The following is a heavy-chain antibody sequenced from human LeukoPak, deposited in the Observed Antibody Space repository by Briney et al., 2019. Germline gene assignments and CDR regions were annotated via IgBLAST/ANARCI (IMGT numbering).Heavy chain of an antibody. CDR1: GFTFSSYS. Sequence: GESLRLSCAASGFTFSSYSMNWVRQAPGKGLEWVSSISSSSSYIYYADSVKGRFTISRDNAKNSLYLQMNSLRAEDTAVYYCARQTYYDSSGYYSPYWGQGTLVTVSS. V-gene: IGHV3-21*01. CDR3: ARQTYYDSSGYYSPY. CDR2: ISSSSSYI. J-gene: IGHJ4*02. D-gene: IGHD3-22*01.